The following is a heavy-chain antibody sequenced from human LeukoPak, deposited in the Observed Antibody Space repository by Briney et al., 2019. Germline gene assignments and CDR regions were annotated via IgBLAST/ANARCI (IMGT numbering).Heavy chain of an antibody. J-gene: IGHJ6*03. CDR1: GGSFSAYY. V-gene: IGHV4-34*01. CDR3: ARTAEGYCRGRSCYSYYYMDV. D-gene: IGHD2-15*01. CDR2: INHSGST. Sequence: SETLSLTCAVHGGSFSAYYWSWIRQSPEKGLEWIGEINHSGSTNYNPSLKSRVTMSVDTSKNQFSLKLSSVTAADTAVYYCARTAEGYCRGRSCYSYYYMDVWGKGTTVTVSS.